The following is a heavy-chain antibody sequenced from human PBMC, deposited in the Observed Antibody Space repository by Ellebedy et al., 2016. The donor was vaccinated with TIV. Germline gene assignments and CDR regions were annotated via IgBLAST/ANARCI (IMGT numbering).Heavy chain of an antibody. CDR1: GFTFSNYA. V-gene: IGHV3-23*01. CDR2: ISASANGGST. Sequence: GGSLRLXXAASGFTFSNYAMSWVRQAPGKGLEWVSGISASANGGSTYYADSVEGRFTISRDNSKNTLYLQMNSLRAEDTAVYYCAKSTYSIFAFDIWGQGTMVTVSS. CDR3: AKSTYSIFAFDI. D-gene: IGHD3-9*01. J-gene: IGHJ3*02.